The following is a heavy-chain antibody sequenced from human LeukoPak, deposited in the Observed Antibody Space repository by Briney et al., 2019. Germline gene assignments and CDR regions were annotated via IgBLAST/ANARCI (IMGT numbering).Heavy chain of an antibody. D-gene: IGHD3-10*01. CDR1: GGTFSSYA. CDR3: ARGRSEGSGPDNAFDI. CDR2: IIPIFGTA. J-gene: IGHJ3*02. V-gene: IGHV1-69*01. Sequence: GSSVKVSCKVLGGTFSSYAISWVRQAPGQGLEWMGEIIPIFGTANYAQKFQGRVTITADESTSTAYMELSSLRSEDTAVYYCARGRSEGSGPDNAFDIWGQGTMVTVSS.